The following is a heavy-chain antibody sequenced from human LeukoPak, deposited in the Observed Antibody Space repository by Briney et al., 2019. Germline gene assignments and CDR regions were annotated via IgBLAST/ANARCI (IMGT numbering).Heavy chain of an antibody. CDR3: AKCLRGDYYGSGSYPDY. D-gene: IGHD3-10*01. V-gene: IGHV3-23*01. J-gene: IGHJ4*02. Sequence: GGSLRLSCAASGFTFSSYAMSWVRQAPGKGLEWVSAISGSGGSTYYADSVKGRFTISRDNSKNTLYLQMNSLRAEDTAVYYCAKCLRGDYYGSGSYPDYWGQGTLVTDSS. CDR1: GFTFSSYA. CDR2: ISGSGGST.